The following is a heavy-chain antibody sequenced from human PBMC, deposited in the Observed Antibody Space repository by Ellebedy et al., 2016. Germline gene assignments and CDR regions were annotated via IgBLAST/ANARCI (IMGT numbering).Heavy chain of an antibody. D-gene: IGHD2-2*01. V-gene: IGHV3-23*01. Sequence: GESLKISXVVSGFTFNSYAMGWVRQAPGKGLEWVSSIGGSGGDTHYADSVKGRFTISRDNFRNTLHLQMNNLRGEDTAVYYCRQGHYADYWGQGTLVTVSS. CDR3: RQGHYADY. J-gene: IGHJ4*02. CDR2: IGGSGGDT. CDR1: GFTFNSYA.